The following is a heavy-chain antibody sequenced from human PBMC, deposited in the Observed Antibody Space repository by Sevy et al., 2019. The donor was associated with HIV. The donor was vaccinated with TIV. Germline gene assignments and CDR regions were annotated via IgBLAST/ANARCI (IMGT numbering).Heavy chain of an antibody. CDR1: GYSISSGYY. V-gene: IGHV4-38-2*01. Sequence: SETLSLTCAVSGYSISSGYYWGWIRQSPGKGLEWIGNIYHSGTTYYNPSLKSRVTISVDTSKNQFSLKLRSVTATDTADYYCARASGGDKLDYYGMDVWGQGTTVTVSS. CDR2: IYHSGTT. CDR3: ARASGGDKLDYYGMDV. J-gene: IGHJ6*02. D-gene: IGHD2-21*02.